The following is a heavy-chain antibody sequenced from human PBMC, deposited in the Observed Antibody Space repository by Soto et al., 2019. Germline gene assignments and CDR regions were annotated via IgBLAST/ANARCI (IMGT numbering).Heavy chain of an antibody. V-gene: IGHV4-39*07. Sequence: SETLSLTCTVSGGSISSGDYYWNWIRQPPGKGLEWIGEIYHSGSTNYNPSLKSRITISVDKSRNQFSLTLTSVTAADTAVYYCARRSMFFYDSGAPSPLDFWGQGTLVTVSS. CDR3: ARRSMFFYDSGAPSPLDF. J-gene: IGHJ4*02. CDR2: IYHSGST. CDR1: GGSISSGDYY. D-gene: IGHD3-22*01.